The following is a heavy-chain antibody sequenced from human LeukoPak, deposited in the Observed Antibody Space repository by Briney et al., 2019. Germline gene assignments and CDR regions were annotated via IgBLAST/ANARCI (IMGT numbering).Heavy chain of an antibody. CDR3: ARNGEAVAGTSFFDY. CDR2: IYNTGTT. V-gene: IGHV4-59*01. CDR1: GGSIRDYY. D-gene: IGHD6-19*01. Sequence: SETLSLTCTVSGGSIRDYYWSWIRQPPGKGLEWIGYIYNTGTTNYNPSLKSRVTISVDTSKSQFSLTLSSVTAADTAVCYCARNGEAVAGTSFFDYWGQGTLVTVSS. J-gene: IGHJ4*02.